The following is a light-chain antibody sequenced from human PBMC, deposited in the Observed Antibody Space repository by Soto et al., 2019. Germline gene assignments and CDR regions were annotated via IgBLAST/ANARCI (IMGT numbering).Light chain of an antibody. CDR2: GAS. V-gene: IGKV3-20*01. CDR3: QQYHNSPWT. Sequence: EIVLTQSPGTLSLSPGERATLSCRASQSVSSSFLAWYQQKPGQAPMLLLYGASSRDTGIPDRFSGSGSGTDGTPTNNRLEPEDFAQYFLQQYHNSPWTFGQRTKVESK. J-gene: IGKJ1*01. CDR1: QSVSSSF.